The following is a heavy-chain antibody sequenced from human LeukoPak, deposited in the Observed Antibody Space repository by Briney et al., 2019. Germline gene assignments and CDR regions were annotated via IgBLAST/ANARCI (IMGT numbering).Heavy chain of an antibody. J-gene: IGHJ6*02. Sequence: PLASVKVSCKASGYTFTSYYLHWVRQAPGQGLEWMGWINPNSGGTNYAQKFQGRVTMTRDTSISTAYMELSRLRSDDTAVYYCAREGYSYGQTKYYYYGMDVWGQGTTVTVSS. V-gene: IGHV1-2*02. CDR1: GYTFTSYY. CDR3: AREGYSYGQTKYYYYGMDV. CDR2: INPNSGGT. D-gene: IGHD5-18*01.